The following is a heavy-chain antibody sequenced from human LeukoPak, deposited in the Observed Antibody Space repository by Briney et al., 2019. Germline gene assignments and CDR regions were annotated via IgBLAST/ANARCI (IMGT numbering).Heavy chain of an antibody. Sequence: SSETLSLTCAVYGGSFSGYYWSRIRQPPGKGLEWIGEINHSGSTNYNPSLKSRVTISVDTPKNQFSLKLSSVTAADTAVYYCARASIVVVVAAQRNWFDPWGQGTLVTVSS. CDR3: ARASIVVVVAAQRNWFDP. CDR1: GGSFSGYY. D-gene: IGHD2-15*01. V-gene: IGHV4-34*01. J-gene: IGHJ5*02. CDR2: INHSGST.